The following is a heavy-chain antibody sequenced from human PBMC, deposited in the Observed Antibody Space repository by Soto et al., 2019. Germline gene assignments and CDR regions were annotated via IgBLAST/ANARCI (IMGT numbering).Heavy chain of an antibody. V-gene: IGHV3-74*01. CDR1: GFTFNVNC. CDR2: IIDDGSRT. Sequence: PGGPLRLTCAVYGFTFNVNCLRWFRQAPGKGLEWFGRIIDDGSRTDYADSVKGRSTNSRDNAKNTLYLQMNALRVEYTGLYYCTREPWHSSVGTGAFWGQGTLVTVSS. CDR3: TREPWHSSVGTGAF. J-gene: IGHJ4*02. D-gene: IGHD3-10*01.